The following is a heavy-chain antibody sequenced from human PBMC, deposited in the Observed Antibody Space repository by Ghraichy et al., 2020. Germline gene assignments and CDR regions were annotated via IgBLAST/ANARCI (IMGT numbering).Heavy chain of an antibody. V-gene: IGHV3-7*04. D-gene: IGHD3-16*01. CDR2: IKEDGGEI. J-gene: IGHJ6*02. Sequence: GGSLRLSCAASGFTFSSYWLTWVRRAPGKGLEWVANIKEDGGEIYYLDSVKGRFTISRDNAKDSLYLQMNSLRVEDTAVYYCARGWASLDVWGQGTTVTVSS. CDR3: ARGWASLDV. CDR1: GFTFSSYW.